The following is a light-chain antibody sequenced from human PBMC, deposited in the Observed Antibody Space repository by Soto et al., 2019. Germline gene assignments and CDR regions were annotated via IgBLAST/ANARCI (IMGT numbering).Light chain of an antibody. CDR1: QSISSW. J-gene: IGKJ2*01. V-gene: IGKV1-5*03. Sequence: DIQMTQSPSTLSASVGDRVTITCRASQSISSWLAWYQQKPGKAPKLLIYKASSLESGVPSRFSGSGSGTEFTLTISSLQPDDFATYYFQQYNRYSGYTFGQGTKLEIK. CDR2: KAS. CDR3: QQYNRYSGYT.